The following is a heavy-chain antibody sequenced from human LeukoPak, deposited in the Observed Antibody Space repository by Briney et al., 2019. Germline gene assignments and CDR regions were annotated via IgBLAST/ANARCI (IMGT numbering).Heavy chain of an antibody. V-gene: IGHV3-30*04. CDR3: TRGRVYTLVREGGMDV. CDR1: GLTFNNYA. Sequence: PGGSLRLSCAASGLTFNNYAMHWVRQAPAKGLEWVAVLGFDGNNEYYADSVKGRFTISRDNSKSALYLQMNSLRPEDTAVYYCTRGRVYTLVREGGMDVWGQGTTVIVSS. CDR2: LGFDGNNE. D-gene: IGHD3-10*01. J-gene: IGHJ6*02.